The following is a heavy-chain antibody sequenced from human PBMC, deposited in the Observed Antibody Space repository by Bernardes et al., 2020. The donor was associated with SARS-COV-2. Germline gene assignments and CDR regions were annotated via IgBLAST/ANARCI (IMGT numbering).Heavy chain of an antibody. CDR3: ARRYGSGSLGMDV. CDR2: IYPSDSDS. D-gene: IGHD3-10*01. Sequence: GESLKISCKGSGYIFTSYWIVWVRQMPGKGLEWMGIIYPSDSDSIYSPSFQGQVTISVDKSINTAYLQWSSLKASDTATYYCARRYGSGSLGMDVWGQGTTVTVSS. V-gene: IGHV5-51*01. CDR1: GYIFTSYW. J-gene: IGHJ6*02.